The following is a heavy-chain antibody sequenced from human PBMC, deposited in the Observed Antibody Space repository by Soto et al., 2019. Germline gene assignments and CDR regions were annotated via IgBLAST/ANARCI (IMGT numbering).Heavy chain of an antibody. J-gene: IGHJ4*02. CDR1: GGSISSSSYY. CDR3: ASHLCSGGSRYYFAY. D-gene: IGHD2-15*01. CDR2: IYYSGST. Sequence: SETLSLTCTVSGGSISSSSYYWGWIRQPPGKGLEWIGSIYYSGSTYYNPSLKSRVTISVDTSKNQFSLKLSSVTAADTAVYYFASHLCSGGSRYYFAYWGQGTLVTVSS. V-gene: IGHV4-39*01.